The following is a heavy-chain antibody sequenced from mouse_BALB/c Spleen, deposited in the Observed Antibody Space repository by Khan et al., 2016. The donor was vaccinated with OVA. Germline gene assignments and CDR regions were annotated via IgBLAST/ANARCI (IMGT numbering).Heavy chain of an antibody. CDR2: ISYSDST. J-gene: IGHJ4*01. CDR1: GYSITSNYA. CDR3: ARGNYYGYAMDY. V-gene: IGHV3-2*02. Sequence: EVQLQESGPGLVKPSQSLSLTCTVTGYSITSNYAWNWIRQFPGNKLEWMGYISYSDSTSYNPSLKSRISITRDPSKNQFFLQLNSVTTEDTATYYCARGNYYGYAMDYWGQGTSVTVSS. D-gene: IGHD1-1*01.